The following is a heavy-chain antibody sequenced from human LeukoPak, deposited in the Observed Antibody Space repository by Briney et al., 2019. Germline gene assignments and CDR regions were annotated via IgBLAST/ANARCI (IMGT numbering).Heavy chain of an antibody. Sequence: SETLSLTCAVSGGSISSGDYSWSWIRQPPGKGLEWIGYIFQSGSTYYNPSLKSRVTISVDRSKNQFSLKLSSVTAADTAVYYCARVGSDWNDVRYNWFDPWGREPWSPSPQ. V-gene: IGHV4-30-2*01. D-gene: IGHD1-1*01. J-gene: IGHJ5*02. CDR3: ARVGSDWNDVRYNWFDP. CDR1: GGSISSGDYS. CDR2: IFQSGST.